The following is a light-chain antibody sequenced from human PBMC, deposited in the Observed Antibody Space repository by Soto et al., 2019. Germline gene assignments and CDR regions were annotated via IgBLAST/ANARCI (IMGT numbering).Light chain of an antibody. V-gene: IGLV2-11*01. CDR1: TGDVGAYDF. Sequence: QSALTQPRSVSGSPGQSVTISCTGTTGDVGAYDFVSWYQHHPAKAPKLMIYDASKRPSGVPDRFSASKSGNTASLTISGLQAEYEADYYCCSYAGSFTWVFGGGTQLTVL. J-gene: IGLJ3*02. CDR3: CSYAGSFTWV. CDR2: DAS.